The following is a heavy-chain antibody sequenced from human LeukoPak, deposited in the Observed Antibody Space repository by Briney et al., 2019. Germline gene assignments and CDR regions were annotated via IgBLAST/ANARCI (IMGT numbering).Heavy chain of an antibody. CDR3: AKDIWPSNYYYAMDV. CDR1: GFTSSSYG. Sequence: GGSPRLSCAASGFTSSSYGMHWVRQAPGKGLEWVAVISYDGSNKYYADSVKGRFTISRDNSKRTLYLQMNSLRAEDTAVYYCAKDIWPSNYYYAMDVWGQGTTVTVSS. D-gene: IGHD2-21*01. J-gene: IGHJ6*02. V-gene: IGHV3-30*18. CDR2: ISYDGSNK.